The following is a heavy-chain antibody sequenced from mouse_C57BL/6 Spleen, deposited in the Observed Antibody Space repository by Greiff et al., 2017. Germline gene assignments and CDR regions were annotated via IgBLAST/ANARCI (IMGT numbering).Heavy chain of an antibody. CDR1: GFTFSSYA. D-gene: IGHD1-1*01. Sequence: EVQLVESGEGLVKPGGSLKLSCAASGFTFSSYAMSWVRQPPEKRLEWVAYISSGGDYIYYADTVKGRFTISRDNARHTLYLQMSSLKSEDTAMYYCTRGGDGSSPWYFDVWGTGTTVTVSS. J-gene: IGHJ1*03. V-gene: IGHV5-9-1*02. CDR2: ISSGGDYI. CDR3: TRGGDGSSPWYFDV.